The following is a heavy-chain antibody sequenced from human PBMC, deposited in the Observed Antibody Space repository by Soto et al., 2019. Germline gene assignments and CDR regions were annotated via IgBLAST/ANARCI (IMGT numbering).Heavy chain of an antibody. J-gene: IGHJ5*02. CDR2: INHSGST. Sequence: PSETLSLTCAVYGGSFRGYYWSWIRQPPGKGLELIGEINHSGSTNYNPSLKSRVTISVDTSKNKFSLKLSSVTAADTAVYYCASYSSGWYRWFDPWGKGTLVTVSS. CDR3: ASYSSGWYRWFDP. D-gene: IGHD6-19*01. V-gene: IGHV4-34*01. CDR1: GGSFRGYY.